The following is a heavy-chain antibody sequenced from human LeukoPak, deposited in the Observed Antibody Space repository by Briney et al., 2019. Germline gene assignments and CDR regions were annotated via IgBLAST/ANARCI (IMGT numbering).Heavy chain of an antibody. Sequence: ASVKVSCKASGYTFTSYGISWVRQAPGQGLEWMGWISAYNGNTNYAQKFQGRVTITRDTSASTAYMELSSLRSEDTAVYYCARAWGPSDFDYWGQGTLVTVSS. CDR2: ISAYNGNT. J-gene: IGHJ4*02. CDR3: ARAWGPSDFDY. V-gene: IGHV1-18*01. CDR1: GYTFTSYG. D-gene: IGHD7-27*01.